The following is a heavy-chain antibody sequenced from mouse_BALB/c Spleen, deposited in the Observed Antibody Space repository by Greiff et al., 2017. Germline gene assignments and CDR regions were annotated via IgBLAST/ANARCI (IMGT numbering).Heavy chain of an antibody. J-gene: IGHJ4*01. CDR2: IYPGDGDT. D-gene: IGHD1-1*01. V-gene: IGHV1-87*01. CDR1: GYTFTSYW. CDR3: ARRALLRGAMDY. Sequence: VQLQQSGAELMKPGASVKISCKATGYTFTSYWMQWVKQRPGQGLEWIGAIYPGDGDTRYTQKFKGKATLTADKSSSTAYMQLSSLASEDSAVYYCARRALLRGAMDYWGQGTSVTVSS.